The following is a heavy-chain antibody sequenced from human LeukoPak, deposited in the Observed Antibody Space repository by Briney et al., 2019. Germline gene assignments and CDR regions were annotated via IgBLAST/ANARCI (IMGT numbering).Heavy chain of an antibody. J-gene: IGHJ5*02. V-gene: IGHV4-39*01. Sequence: SETLSLTCTVSGGSIRSSSYYWGWIRQPPGKGLEWIGSIYYSVSTYYNPSLKSRVTISVDTSKNQFSLKLSSVTAADTAVYYCARHDGYSNYYWFDPWGQGTLVTVSS. CDR1: GGSIRSSSYY. CDR3: ARHDGYSNYYWFDP. D-gene: IGHD4-11*01. CDR2: IYYSVST.